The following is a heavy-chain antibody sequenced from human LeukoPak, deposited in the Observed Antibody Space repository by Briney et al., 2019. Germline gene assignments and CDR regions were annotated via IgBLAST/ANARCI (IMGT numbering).Heavy chain of an antibody. CDR1: GGTFTTYA. J-gene: IGHJ5*02. CDR3: ARARSPSSGYLLRDHNWFDP. CDR2: VIPRLGTS. V-gene: IGHV1-69*05. Sequence: ASVNVSCKASGGTFTTYAINWIRPAPGQGLEWMGLVIPRLGTSNYAQKFQGRVTITTDESTTTAYMELSRHRSEDTAVYYCARARSPSSGYLLRDHNWFDPWGQGTLVTVSS. D-gene: IGHD3-22*01.